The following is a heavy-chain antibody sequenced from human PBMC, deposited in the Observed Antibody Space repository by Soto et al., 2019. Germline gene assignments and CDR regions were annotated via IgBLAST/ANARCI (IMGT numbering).Heavy chain of an antibody. V-gene: IGHV4-61*01. J-gene: IGHJ4*02. CDR1: GGSVSSGSYY. CDR3: AREGGYYLDY. CDR2: IYYSGST. Sequence: SETLSLTCTVSGGSVSSGSYYWSWIRQPPGKGLEWIGYIYYSGSTNYNPSLKSRVTISVDTSKNQFSLKLSSVTAADTAVYYCAREGGYYLDYWGKGTLLTVS. D-gene: IGHD1-26*01.